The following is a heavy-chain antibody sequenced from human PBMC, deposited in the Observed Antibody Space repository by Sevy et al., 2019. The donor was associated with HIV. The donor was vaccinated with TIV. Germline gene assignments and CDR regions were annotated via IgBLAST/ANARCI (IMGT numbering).Heavy chain of an antibody. CDR2: FIPEVVET. CDR1: GYTLTQYS. Sequence: ASVKVSCKVSGYTLTQYSIHWVRQVPGKGLEWMGGFIPEVVETNYAQKFQGRVTMTEDTSTDTAYMELSSLRSEDTAVYYCATTKDYYENSGDPFDYWGQGTLVTVSS. CDR3: ATTKDYYENSGDPFDY. J-gene: IGHJ4*02. D-gene: IGHD3-22*01. V-gene: IGHV1-24*01.